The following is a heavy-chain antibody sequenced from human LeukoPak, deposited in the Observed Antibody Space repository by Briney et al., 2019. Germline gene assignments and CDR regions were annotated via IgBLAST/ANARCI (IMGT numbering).Heavy chain of an antibody. CDR2: INHSGST. CDR1: GGTFSGYN. D-gene: IGHD3-10*01. V-gene: IGHV4-34*01. CDR3: ARGATMVRGATSHFDY. J-gene: IGHJ4*02. Sequence: SETLSLTCAVYGGTFSGYNWSWIRPPPGKGLKGIGEINHSGSTNYNPSLKSRVTISVDTSKHQFSLKLSSVTAADTAVYYCARGATMVRGATSHFDYWGQGTLVTVSS.